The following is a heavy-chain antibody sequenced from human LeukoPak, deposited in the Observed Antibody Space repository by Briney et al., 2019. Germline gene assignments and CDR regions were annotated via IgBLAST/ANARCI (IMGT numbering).Heavy chain of an antibody. CDR3: ARAGAYDFWSGYYSTGGMDV. Sequence: PGGSLRLSCAASGFTFSDYYMSWIRQAPGKGLEWVSYISSSGSTIYYADSVKGRFTISRDNAKNSLYLQMNSLRAEDTAVYYCARAGAYDFWSGYYSTGGMDVWGQGTTVTVSS. J-gene: IGHJ6*02. D-gene: IGHD3-3*01. CDR2: ISSSGSTI. V-gene: IGHV3-11*01. CDR1: GFTFSDYY.